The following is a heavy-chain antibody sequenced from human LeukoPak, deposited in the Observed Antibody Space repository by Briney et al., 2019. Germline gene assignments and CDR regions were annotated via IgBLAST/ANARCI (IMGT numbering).Heavy chain of an antibody. D-gene: IGHD3-16*01. Sequence: QPGRSLRLSCTASGFTFGDYAMSWVRQAPGKGLEWVGFIRSKAYGGTTEYAASVKGRFTISRDDSKSIAYLQMNSLKTEDTAVYYCTRDLGGSYYDYWGQGTLVTVSS. J-gene: IGHJ4*02. CDR1: GFTFGDYA. CDR3: TRDLGGSYYDY. V-gene: IGHV3-49*04. CDR2: IRSKAYGGTT.